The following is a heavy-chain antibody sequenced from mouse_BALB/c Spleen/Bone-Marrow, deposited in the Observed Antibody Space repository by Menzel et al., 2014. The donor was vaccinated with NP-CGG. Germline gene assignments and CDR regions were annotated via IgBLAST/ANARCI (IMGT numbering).Heavy chain of an antibody. CDR3: ARSGIYYDYGGKSYYAMDY. D-gene: IGHD2-4*01. J-gene: IGHJ4*01. CDR1: GSTFSSFG. V-gene: IGHV5-17*02. CDR2: ISSGSSTI. Sequence: EVMLVESGGGLVQPGGSRKLSCAASGSTFSSFGMHWVRQAPEKGLEWVAYISSGSSTIYYADTVKGRFTISRDNPKNTLFLQMTSLRSEDTAMYYCARSGIYYDYGGKSYYAMDYWGQGTPVTVSS.